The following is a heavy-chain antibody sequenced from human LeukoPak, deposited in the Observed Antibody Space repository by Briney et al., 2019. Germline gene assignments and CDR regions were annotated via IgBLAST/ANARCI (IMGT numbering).Heavy chain of an antibody. V-gene: IGHV3-74*01. J-gene: IGHJ4*02. Sequence: GGSLRLSCAASGFIFSSKWIHWVRQAPGRGLEWVSRIDNGGSYTSYADSVKGRYTISRDNAKNTLYLQMNSLRAEDTAVYYCARDLPISDSSGYYLDYWGQGTVVTVSS. CDR1: GFIFSSKW. CDR2: IDNGGSYT. CDR3: ARDLPISDSSGYYLDY. D-gene: IGHD3-22*01.